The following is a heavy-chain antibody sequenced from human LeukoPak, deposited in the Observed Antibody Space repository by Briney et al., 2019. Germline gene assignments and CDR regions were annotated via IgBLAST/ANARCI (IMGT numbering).Heavy chain of an antibody. Sequence: GGSLRLSCAASGFTFISYSMNWVRQAPGKGLGWVSSISSSSNYIYYADSVKGRFTISRDNAKNSVYLQMNSLRAEDTAVYYCARWDRGNFDYWGQGTLVTVSS. D-gene: IGHD3-16*01. J-gene: IGHJ4*02. CDR2: ISSSSNYI. CDR1: GFTFISYS. V-gene: IGHV3-21*01. CDR3: ARWDRGNFDY.